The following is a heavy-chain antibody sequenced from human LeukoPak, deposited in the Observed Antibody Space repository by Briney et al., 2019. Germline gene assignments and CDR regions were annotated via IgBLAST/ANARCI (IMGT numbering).Heavy chain of an antibody. CDR1: GFTFNDYY. V-gene: IGHV3-11*06. D-gene: IGHD2-21*02. CDR3: TRDGTDMTALKSPFDS. CDR2: ISGNGAYI. J-gene: IGHJ4*01. Sequence: PGGSLRLSCAASGFTFNDYYMSWIRQAPGKGLEWSSYISGNGAYITYAASVKGRFAISRDNAKNSLYLQMNSLRAEDTAVYYWTRDGTDMTALKSPFDSWGQGTLVTVSS.